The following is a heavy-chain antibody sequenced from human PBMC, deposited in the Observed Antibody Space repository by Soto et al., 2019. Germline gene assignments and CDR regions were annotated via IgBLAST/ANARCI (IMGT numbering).Heavy chain of an antibody. CDR1: GFTFSSYG. Sequence: GGSLRLSCAASGFTFSSYGMHWVRQAPGKGLEWVAVIWYDGSNKYYADSVKGRFTISRDNSKNTLYLQMNSLRAEDTAVYYXARPDTTTYGDYYYYYGMDVWGQGTTVTVSS. D-gene: IGHD3-16*01. V-gene: IGHV3-33*01. CDR2: IWYDGSNK. J-gene: IGHJ6*02. CDR3: ARPDTTTYGDYYYYYGMDV.